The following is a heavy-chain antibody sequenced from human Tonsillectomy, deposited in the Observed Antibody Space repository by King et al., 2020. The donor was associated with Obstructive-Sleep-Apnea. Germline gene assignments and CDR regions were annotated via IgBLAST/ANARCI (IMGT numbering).Heavy chain of an antibody. D-gene: IGHD1-1*01. CDR1: GGSISSGGYY. CDR3: ARDLRAVPPYHYAVDV. J-gene: IGHJ6*02. V-gene: IGHV4-31*03. Sequence: VQLQESGPGLLKPSQTLSLTCTVSGGSISSGGYYWSWIRQHPGKALEWIGVIYYSGSTYYNPSLKGRVTISADTSRNQFSLNLSSVTAADTAVYYCARDLRAVPPYHYAVDVWGQGTTVTVSS. CDR2: IYYSGST.